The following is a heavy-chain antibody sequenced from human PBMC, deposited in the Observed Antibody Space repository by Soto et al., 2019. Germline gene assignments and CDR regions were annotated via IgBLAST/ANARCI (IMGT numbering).Heavy chain of an antibody. CDR3: ARSSGSTYYGMDV. CDR2: IIPILGIA. Sequence: QVQLVQSGAEVKKPGSSVKVSCKASGGTFSSYTISWVRQAPGQGLEWMGRIIPILGIANYAQKFQGRVTITADKSTSTAYMELSSLRSEDTAVYYCARSSGSTYYGMDVCGQGTTVTVSS. CDR1: GGTFSSYT. V-gene: IGHV1-69*02. J-gene: IGHJ6*02.